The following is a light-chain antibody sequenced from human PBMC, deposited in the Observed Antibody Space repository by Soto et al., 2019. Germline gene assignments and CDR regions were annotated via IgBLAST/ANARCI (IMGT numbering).Light chain of an antibody. CDR2: AAS. CDR3: QQYGSSLTWT. J-gene: IGKJ1*01. V-gene: IGKV3-20*01. CDR1: QSVSSNY. Sequence: EIVLTQSPGTLSLSPGERATLSCRPSQSVSSNYLAWYQQKPGQAPRLLIYAASSRATGIPDRFSGSESGTDFTLTISRLEPEDFAVYYCQQYGSSLTWTFGQGTKVEIK.